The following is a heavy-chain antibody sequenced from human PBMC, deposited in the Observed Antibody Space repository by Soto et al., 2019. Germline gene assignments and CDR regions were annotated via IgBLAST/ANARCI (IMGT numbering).Heavy chain of an antibody. D-gene: IGHD6-19*01. Sequence: PSETLSLTCTVSGGSISSGDYYWSWIRQPPGKGLEWIGYIYHSGSTYYNPSLKSRVTISVDRSKNQFSLKLSSVTAADTAVYYCARRYGWLYFDYWGQGSLVTVSS. CDR3: ARRYGWLYFDY. CDR1: GGSISSGDYY. V-gene: IGHV4-30-2*01. J-gene: IGHJ4*02. CDR2: IYHSGST.